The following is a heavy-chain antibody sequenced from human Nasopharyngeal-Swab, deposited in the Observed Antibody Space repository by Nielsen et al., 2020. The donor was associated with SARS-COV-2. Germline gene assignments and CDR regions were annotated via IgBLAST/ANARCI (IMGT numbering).Heavy chain of an antibody. J-gene: IGHJ4*02. V-gene: IGHV3-30-3*01. CDR1: GFTFSSYT. Sequence: GGSLRLSCAASGFTFSSYTMHWVRQAPGTGLEWVAVISYDGSNKYYADSVKGRFTISRDISKNTLYLQMNSLRAEDTAVFYCASTPLDSSGYYYAFHYWGRGTLVTVSS. CDR2: ISYDGSNK. CDR3: ASTPLDSSGYYYAFHY. D-gene: IGHD3-22*01.